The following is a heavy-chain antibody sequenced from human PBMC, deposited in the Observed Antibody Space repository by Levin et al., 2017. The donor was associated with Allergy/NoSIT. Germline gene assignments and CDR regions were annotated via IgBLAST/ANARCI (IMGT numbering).Heavy chain of an antibody. CDR2: INSITGYT. CDR1: GNTFSGYY. D-gene: IGHD3-22*01. Sequence: GASVKVSCKASGNTFSGYYLHWVRQAPGQGLEWMGWINSITGYTNYAQNFQGRVTMTRDPSISTAYMELTRLKSDDTALYYCATKIYYYDSRGAFDVWGQGTMVTVSS. J-gene: IGHJ3*01. V-gene: IGHV1-2*02. CDR3: ATKIYYYDSRGAFDV.